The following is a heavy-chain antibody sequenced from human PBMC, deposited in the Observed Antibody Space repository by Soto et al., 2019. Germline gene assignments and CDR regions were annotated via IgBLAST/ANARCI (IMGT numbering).Heavy chain of an antibody. CDR1: GVTFSSYS. Sequence: WESLRLSCAASGVTFSSYSMSWVRQAPGKGLEWVSGISGSGDSTYYADSVKGRFTISRDNSKITLYLQMNSLRAEDTAVYWCAQEQGRRFYYFDYWGQGALVTVSS. CDR2: ISGSGDST. D-gene: IGHD3-10*01. J-gene: IGHJ4*02. V-gene: IGHV3-23*01. CDR3: AQEQGRRFYYFDY.